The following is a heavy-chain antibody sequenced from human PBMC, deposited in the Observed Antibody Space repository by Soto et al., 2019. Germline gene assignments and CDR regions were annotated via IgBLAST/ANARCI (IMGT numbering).Heavy chain of an antibody. CDR2: INHSGST. CDR3: ARGLGSRIMITFGGVMNYGMDV. D-gene: IGHD3-16*01. V-gene: IGHV4-4*02. J-gene: IGHJ6*02. CDR1: GGSISSSNW. Sequence: QVQLQESGPGLVKPSGTLSLTCAVSGGSISSSNWWSWVRQPPGKGLEWIGEINHSGSTNYNPSLKSRVTISVDTSKNQFSLKLSSVTAADTAVYYCARGLGSRIMITFGGVMNYGMDVWGQGTTVTVSS.